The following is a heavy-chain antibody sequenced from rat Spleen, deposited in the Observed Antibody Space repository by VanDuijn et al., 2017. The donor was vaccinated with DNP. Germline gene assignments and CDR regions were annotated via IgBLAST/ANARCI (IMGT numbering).Heavy chain of an antibody. CDR2: INYSGST. CDR3: ARLRLEWEVRAMDA. D-gene: IGHD1-1*01. J-gene: IGHJ4*01. V-gene: IGHV3-4*01. CDR1: GYSITSGCD. Sequence: EIQLQESGPGLVKRSQSLSLTCSVTGYSITSGCDWNWIRKFPGNKMEYMGYINYSGSTNYNPSLKSRISITRDTSKNQFFLQLNSITTEDTATYYCARLRLEWEVRAMDAWGQGTSVTVSS.